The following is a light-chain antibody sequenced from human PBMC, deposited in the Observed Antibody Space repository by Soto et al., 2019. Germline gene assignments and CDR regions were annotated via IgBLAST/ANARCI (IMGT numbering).Light chain of an antibody. CDR1: QGIRTD. Sequence: DIQMTQSPSSLSASVGDRVTITCRASQGIRTDLGWYQQKPGKAPKRLIYSASSLQSGVPSRFSGSGSGTEFTLTINSLQPEDFATYYCLQHNSYPRTFGQGTKVEIK. J-gene: IGKJ1*01. V-gene: IGKV1-17*01. CDR2: SAS. CDR3: LQHNSYPRT.